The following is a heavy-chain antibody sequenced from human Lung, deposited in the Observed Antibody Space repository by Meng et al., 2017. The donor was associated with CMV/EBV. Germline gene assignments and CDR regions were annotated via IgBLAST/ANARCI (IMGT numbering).Heavy chain of an antibody. Sequence: SXXVSCKASGYTFTAHYFHWVRQAPGQGLEWMGWIHPHRGDTNYAQQFQGRVTLTRDTSINTGYTELTRLTSDDTAVYYCARDNNWGPDYWGQGTLVTVSS. D-gene: IGHD7-27*01. CDR3: ARDNNWGPDY. CDR1: GYTFTAHY. V-gene: IGHV1-2*02. J-gene: IGHJ4*02. CDR2: IHPHRGDT.